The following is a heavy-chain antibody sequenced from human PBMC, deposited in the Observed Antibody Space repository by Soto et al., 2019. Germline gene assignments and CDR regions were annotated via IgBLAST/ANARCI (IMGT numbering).Heavy chain of an antibody. J-gene: IGHJ4*02. Sequence: ASVKVSCKASGYTFTSYGISWVRQAPGQGLEWMGWINPNSGGTNYAQKFQGWVTMTRDTSISTAYMELSRLRSDDTAVYYCAKDLGGDTAMVTDWGQGTLVTVSS. CDR2: INPNSGGT. CDR1: GYTFTSYG. D-gene: IGHD5-18*01. V-gene: IGHV1-2*04. CDR3: AKDLGGDTAMVTD.